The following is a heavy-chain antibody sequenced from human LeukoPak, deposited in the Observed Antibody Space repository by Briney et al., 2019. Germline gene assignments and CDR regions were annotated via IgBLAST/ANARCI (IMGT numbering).Heavy chain of an antibody. CDR2: MNLKSGNT. D-gene: IGHD6-19*01. CDR1: GYIFTSYD. Sequence: ASVNVSCKASGYIFTSYDINWVRQVTGQGLEGMGWMNLKSGNTVYAQKFQGRVTITRNTSISTAYMEVSSLRYEDTAVYYCARRAVDNSYYYYMDVWGKGTTVTVAS. CDR3: ARRAVDNSYYYYMDV. V-gene: IGHV1-8*03. J-gene: IGHJ6*03.